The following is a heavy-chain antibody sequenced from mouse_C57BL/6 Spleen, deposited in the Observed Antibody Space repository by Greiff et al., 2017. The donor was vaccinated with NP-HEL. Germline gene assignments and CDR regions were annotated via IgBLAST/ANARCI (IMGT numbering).Heavy chain of an antibody. CDR3: ARWLGGYARDY. CDR1: GFTFSDYY. J-gene: IGHJ4*01. V-gene: IGHV5-12*01. Sequence: EVMLVESGGGLVQPGGSLKLSCAASGFTFSDYYMYWVRQTPEKRLEWVAYISNGGGSTYYPDTVKGRFTISRDNAKNTLYLQMRRLKSEDTAMYYCARWLGGYARDYWGQGTSVTVSS. CDR2: ISNGGGST. D-gene: IGHD4-1*01.